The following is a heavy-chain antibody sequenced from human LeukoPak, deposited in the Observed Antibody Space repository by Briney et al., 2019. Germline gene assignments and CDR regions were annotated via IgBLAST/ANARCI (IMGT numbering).Heavy chain of an antibody. CDR3: ALILQYGDYLLGGLDY. D-gene: IGHD4-17*01. V-gene: IGHV1-24*01. CDR2: FDPEDGET. J-gene: IGHJ4*02. Sequence: GASVKVSCKVSGYTLTELSMHWVRQAPGKGLEWMGGFDPEDGETIYAQKFQGRVTMTEDTSTDTAYMELSSLRSEDTAVYYCALILQYGDYLLGGLDYWGQGTLVTVSS. CDR1: GYTLTELS.